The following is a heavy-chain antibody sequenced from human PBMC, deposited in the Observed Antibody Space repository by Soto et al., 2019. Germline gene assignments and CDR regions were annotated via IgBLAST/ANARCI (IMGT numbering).Heavy chain of an antibody. CDR3: ARGRKDIVVVSSSLSHYYYYQMYF. CDR1: GFTFSSYA. D-gene: IGHD2-2*01. CDR2: ISSNGGST. Sequence: PGGSLRLSCAASGFTFSSYAMHWVRQAPGKGLEYVSAISSNGGSTYYANSVKGRFTISRDNSKNTLYLQMGSLRAEDMAVYYCARGRKDIVVVSSSLSHYYYYQMYFWGQGTKVPGSS. J-gene: IGHJ6*02. V-gene: IGHV3-64*01.